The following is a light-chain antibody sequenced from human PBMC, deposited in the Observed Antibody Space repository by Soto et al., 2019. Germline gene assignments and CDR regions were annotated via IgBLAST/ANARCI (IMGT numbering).Light chain of an antibody. J-gene: IGLJ1*01. CDR3: QSYDSSLSGYV. CDR2: GNS. Sequence: QSVLTQPPSVSGAPGQGVTISCNGSSSNIGAGYDVHWCQQLPGTAPKLLIYGNSNRPSGVPDRFSGSKSGTSASLAITGLQAEDEADYYCQSYDSSLSGYVFGTGTKLTVL. CDR1: SSNIGAGYD. V-gene: IGLV1-40*01.